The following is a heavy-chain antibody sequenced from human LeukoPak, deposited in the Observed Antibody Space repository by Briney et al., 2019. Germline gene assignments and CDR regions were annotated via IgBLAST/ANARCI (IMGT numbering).Heavy chain of an antibody. J-gene: IGHJ3*02. V-gene: IGHV3-66*01. CDR3: ADSSGWYRGAFDI. CDR1: GFTVSSNY. D-gene: IGHD6-19*01. Sequence: GGSLRLSCAASGFTVSSNYMSWVRQAPGKGLERVSVIYSGGSTYYADSVKGRFTISRDNSKNTLYLQMNSLRAEDTAVYYCADSSGWYRGAFDIWGQGTMVTVSS. CDR2: IYSGGST.